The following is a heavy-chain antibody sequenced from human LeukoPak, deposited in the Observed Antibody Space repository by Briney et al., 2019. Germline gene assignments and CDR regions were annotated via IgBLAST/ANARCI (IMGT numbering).Heavy chain of an antibody. J-gene: IGHJ2*01. CDR1: GFTFGAFE. V-gene: IGHV3-48*03. Sequence: GGSLRLSCRASGFTFGAFEMVWVRQAPGRGLEWLSYINVGGDAMNYADSVKGRFTTSRDDAENSVYLQMNSLRSEDTAIYYWXXXXXXXXXXGXDXXFDLWGRGTLITVSS. D-gene: IGHD2-15*01. CDR2: INVGGDAM. CDR3: XXXXXXXXXXGXDXXFDL.